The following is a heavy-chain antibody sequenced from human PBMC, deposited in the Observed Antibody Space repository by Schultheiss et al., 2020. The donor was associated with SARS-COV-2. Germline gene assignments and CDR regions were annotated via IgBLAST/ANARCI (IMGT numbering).Heavy chain of an antibody. CDR1: GFTFSSYE. CDR3: AIVGYCSGGSCSGYYYYGMDV. D-gene: IGHD2-15*01. V-gene: IGHV3-48*03. Sequence: GGSLRLSCAASGFTFSSYEMNWVRQAPGKGLEWVSYISSSGSTIYYADSVKGRFTISRDNSKNTLYLQMNSLRAEDTAVYYCAIVGYCSGGSCSGYYYYGMDVWGQGTTVTVSS. J-gene: IGHJ6*02. CDR2: ISSSGSTI.